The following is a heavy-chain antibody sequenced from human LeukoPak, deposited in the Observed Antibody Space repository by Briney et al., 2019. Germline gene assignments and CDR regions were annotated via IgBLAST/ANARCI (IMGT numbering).Heavy chain of an antibody. V-gene: IGHV1-18*01. D-gene: IGHD3-10*01. Sequence: ASVKVSCKASGYTFTSYGISWVRQAPGQGLEGMGWISAYNGNTNYEQKLQGRGTMTTDTSTSTAYMELRSLRSDDTAVYYCARDRGPRGSHDYWGQGTLVTVSS. CDR1: GYTFTSYG. CDR3: ARDRGPRGSHDY. CDR2: ISAYNGNT. J-gene: IGHJ4*02.